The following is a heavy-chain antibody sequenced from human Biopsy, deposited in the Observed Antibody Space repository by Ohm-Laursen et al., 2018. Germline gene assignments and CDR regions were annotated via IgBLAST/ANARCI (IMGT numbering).Heavy chain of an antibody. CDR2: ITQSGST. J-gene: IGHJ6*02. CDR1: GGSFNGYF. CDR3: ARVPLPGIGAAYQGRFLYGMDV. Sequence: GTLSLTCAVYGGSFNGYFWSWIRQPPGKGLEWIGDITQSGSTNYSPSLKSRVTISVDTAKKQFSLSLRSVTAADTAVYYCARVPLPGIGAAYQGRFLYGMDVGGQGTTVSVSS. D-gene: IGHD6-13*01. V-gene: IGHV4-34*01.